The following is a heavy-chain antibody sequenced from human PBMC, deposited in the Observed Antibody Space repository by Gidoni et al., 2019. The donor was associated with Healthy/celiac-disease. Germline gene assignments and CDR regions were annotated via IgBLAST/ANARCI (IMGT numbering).Heavy chain of an antibody. J-gene: IGHJ4*02. CDR3: AKGGYSSSHGTFDY. D-gene: IGHD6-13*01. CDR2: MSGSGGST. V-gene: IGHV3-23*01. Sequence: EVQLLKSGGGLVQPGGSLRLSVSAPGFTFGNYAMSWVRQAPGKGLELVSAMSGSGGSTYYADSVKGRFTISRDNSKNTLYLQMNSLRAEDTAVYYCAKGGYSSSHGTFDYWGQGTLVTVSS. CDR1: GFTFGNYA.